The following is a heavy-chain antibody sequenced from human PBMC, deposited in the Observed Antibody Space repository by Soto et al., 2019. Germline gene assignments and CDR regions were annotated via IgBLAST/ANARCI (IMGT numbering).Heavy chain of an antibody. CDR3: ARQTSTMVRGVINDWFDP. D-gene: IGHD3-10*01. Sequence: PGESLKISCKGSGYSFTSYWIGWVRQMPGKGLEWMGIIYPGDSDTRYSPSFQGQVTISADKSISTAYLQWSSLKASDTAMYYCARQTSTMVRGVINDWFDPWGQGTLVTVSS. V-gene: IGHV5-51*01. CDR2: IYPGDSDT. CDR1: GYSFTSYW. J-gene: IGHJ5*02.